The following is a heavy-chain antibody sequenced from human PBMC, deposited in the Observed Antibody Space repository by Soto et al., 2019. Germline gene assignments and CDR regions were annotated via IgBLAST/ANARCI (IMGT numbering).Heavy chain of an antibody. CDR2: IDYNGVT. J-gene: IGHJ4*02. CDR1: GGSIYRSGYY. D-gene: IGHD2-15*01. CDR3: GKVLVGATGHTDSDS. V-gene: IGHV4-39*01. Sequence: SETLSLTCTVSGGSIYRSGYYWGWIRQPPGRGLEWIGNIDYNGVTYSNPSLKSRVTISGDTSKNQFSLKLTSVTAADTALYYCGKVLVGATGHTDSDSWGPGTLVTVSS.